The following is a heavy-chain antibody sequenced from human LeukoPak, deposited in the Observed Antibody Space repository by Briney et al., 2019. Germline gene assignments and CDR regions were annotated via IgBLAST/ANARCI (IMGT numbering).Heavy chain of an antibody. J-gene: IGHJ4*02. CDR2: IYYSGST. D-gene: IGHD2-21*02. CDR3: ARREGDRYYFDY. V-gene: IGHV4-59*08. CDR1: GGSISSYY. Sequence: KSSETLSLTCTVSGGSISSYYWSWIRQPPGKGLEWIGYIYYSGSTNYNPSLKSRVTISVDTSKNQFSLKLSSVTAADTAVYYCARREGDRYYFDYWGQETLVTVSS.